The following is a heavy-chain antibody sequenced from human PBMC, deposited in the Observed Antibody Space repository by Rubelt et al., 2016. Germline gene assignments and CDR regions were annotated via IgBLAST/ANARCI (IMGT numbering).Heavy chain of an antibody. CDR1: GFTVSSYA. D-gene: IGHD5-24*01. CDR3: AKGGDGYNPGYYYYYGMDV. CDR2: ISGSGGST. Sequence: EVQLLESGGGLVQPGGSLRLSCAASGFTVSSYAMSWVRQAPGKGLEWVSAISGSGGSTYYADAVKGRFTISRVNSKNTLYLQMNSLRAEDTAVYYCAKGGDGYNPGYYYYYGMDVWGQGTTVTVSS. J-gene: IGHJ6*02. V-gene: IGHV3-23*01.